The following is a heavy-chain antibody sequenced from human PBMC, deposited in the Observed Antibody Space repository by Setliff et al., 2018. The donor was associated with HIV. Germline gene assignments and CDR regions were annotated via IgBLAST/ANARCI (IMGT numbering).Heavy chain of an antibody. CDR2: IKSKADGGTI. CDR3: TTDGGYCGGSKCPDIVFDY. V-gene: IGHV3-15*01. D-gene: IGHD2-15*01. CDR1: GFSLSDAW. Sequence: PGGSLRLSCVASGFSLSDAWMSWVRQAPGKGLEWVGRIKSKADGGTIDCAPPVKGRFTISRDDSKNTLYLQMNSLKTEDTAVYYCTTDGGYCGGSKCPDIVFDYWGQGTLVTVSS. J-gene: IGHJ4*02.